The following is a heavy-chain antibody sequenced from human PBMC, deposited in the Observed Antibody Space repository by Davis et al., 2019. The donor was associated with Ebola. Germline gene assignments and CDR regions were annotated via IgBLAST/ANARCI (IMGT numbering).Heavy chain of an antibody. CDR2: INPHNGNT. Sequence: ASVKVSCKASGYTFTNYGITWVRQAPGQGLEWMGWINPHNGNTNYAQNVQGRVIMTSDTATTTVYMEVGSLRSDDTAVYYCARAQFPTTSDHWGQGTLVTVSS. CDR3: ARAQFPTTSDH. CDR1: GYTFTNYG. V-gene: IGHV1-18*04. J-gene: IGHJ4*02. D-gene: IGHD1-1*01.